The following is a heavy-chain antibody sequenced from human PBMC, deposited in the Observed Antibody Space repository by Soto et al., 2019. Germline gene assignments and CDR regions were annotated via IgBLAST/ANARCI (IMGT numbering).Heavy chain of an antibody. CDR3: ALTPRYSSSWLFDY. D-gene: IGHD6-13*01. CDR2: IRSKANSYAT. V-gene: IGHV3-73*01. CDR1: GFTFSGSA. J-gene: IGHJ4*02. Sequence: PGGSLRLSCAASGFTFSGSAMHWVRQASGKGLEWVGRIRSKANSYATAYAASVKGRFTISRDDSKNTAYLQMNSLKTEDTAVYYCALTPRYSSSWLFDYWGQGTLVTVSS.